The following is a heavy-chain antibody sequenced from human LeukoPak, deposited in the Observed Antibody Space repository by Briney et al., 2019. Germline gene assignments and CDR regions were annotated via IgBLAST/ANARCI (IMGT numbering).Heavy chain of an antibody. J-gene: IGHJ3*02. CDR1: GYSFTSYW. V-gene: IGHV5-51*01. CDR2: IYPGDSDT. Sequence: GESLKISWKGSGYSFTSYWIGWVRQMPGKGLEWMGIIYPGDSDTRYSPSFQGQVTISADKSISTAYLQWSSLKASDTAMYYCARQGWELLKGGAFDIWGQGTMVTVSS. D-gene: IGHD1-26*01. CDR3: ARQGWELLKGGAFDI.